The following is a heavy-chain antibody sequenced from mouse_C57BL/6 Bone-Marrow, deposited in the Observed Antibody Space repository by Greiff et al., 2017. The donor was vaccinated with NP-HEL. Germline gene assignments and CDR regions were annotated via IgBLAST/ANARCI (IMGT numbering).Heavy chain of an antibody. CDR3: TRDEGIYYGNYVDDY. CDR2: ISSGGGYI. Sequence: EVKLVESGEGLVKPGGSLKLSCAASGFTFSSYAMSWVRQTPEKRLEWVAYISSGGGYIYYADTVKGRSTISRDKSWSTPYLQMSSLKSEDTAMYYCTRDEGIYYGNYVDDYWGQGTLVTVSA. CDR1: GFTFSSYA. J-gene: IGHJ3*01. D-gene: IGHD2-1*01. V-gene: IGHV5-9-1*02.